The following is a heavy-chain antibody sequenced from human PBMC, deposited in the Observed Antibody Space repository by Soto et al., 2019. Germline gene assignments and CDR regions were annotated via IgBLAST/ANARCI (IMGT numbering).Heavy chain of an antibody. CDR2: IYYSGST. J-gene: IGHJ4*02. D-gene: IGHD6-19*01. CDR1: GGSISSSSYY. Sequence: QLQLQESGPGLVKPSETLSLTCTVSGGSISSSSYYWGWIRQPPGKGLEWIGSIYYSGSTYYNPSLKSRVTISVDTSKNQFSLKLSSVTAADTAVYYCARQTPPVKQWLVGGTFDYWGQGTLVTVSS. CDR3: ARQTPPVKQWLVGGTFDY. V-gene: IGHV4-39*01.